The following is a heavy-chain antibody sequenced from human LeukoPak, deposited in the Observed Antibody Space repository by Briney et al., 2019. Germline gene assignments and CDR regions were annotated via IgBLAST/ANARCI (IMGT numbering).Heavy chain of an antibody. CDR1: GGSLSSGLHY. D-gene: IGHD2-2*01. V-gene: IGHV4-61*01. Sequence: PSETLSLTCTVSGGSLSSGLHYWNWIRQPPGKGLEWIGYIYYRGSTDYNPSLKSRVTMSVDTSKNQFSLKLRSVTAADTAVYYCARDSHFCSGISCDLGWFDPWGQGTLVTVSS. CDR2: IYYRGST. J-gene: IGHJ5*02. CDR3: ARDSHFCSGISCDLGWFDP.